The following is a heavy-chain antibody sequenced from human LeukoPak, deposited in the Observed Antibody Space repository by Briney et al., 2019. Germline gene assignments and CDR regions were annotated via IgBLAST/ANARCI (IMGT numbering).Heavy chain of an antibody. CDR1: GGSISSYY. J-gene: IGHJ3*02. D-gene: IGHD5-12*01. Sequence: SETLSLTCTVSGGSISSYYWSWIRQPPGKGLEWIGYIYYSGSTNYNPSLKSRVIVSVATSKNQFSLKLNSVTAADTAVYYCARDGGYSDIVAFDIWGQGTMVTVSS. CDR3: ARDGGYSDIVAFDI. V-gene: IGHV4-59*01. CDR2: IYYSGST.